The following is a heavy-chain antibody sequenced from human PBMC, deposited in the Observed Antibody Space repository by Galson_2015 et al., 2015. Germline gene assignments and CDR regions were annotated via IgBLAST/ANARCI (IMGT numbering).Heavy chain of an antibody. CDR2: TYYRSKWYN. CDR1: GDSVSSNSAD. V-gene: IGHV6-1*01. Sequence: CAISGDSVSSNSADWNWIRQSPSRGLEWLGRTYYRSKWYNDYAVSVKSRITVDPDTSRNQFSLQLNSVTPEDTAVYYCARSTERYGVDYWGQGTLVTVSS. CDR3: ARSTERYGVDY. D-gene: IGHD4-17*01. J-gene: IGHJ4*02.